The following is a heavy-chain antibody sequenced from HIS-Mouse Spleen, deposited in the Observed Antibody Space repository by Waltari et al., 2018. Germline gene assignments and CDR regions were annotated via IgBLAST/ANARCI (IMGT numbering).Heavy chain of an antibody. CDR2: IYYSGST. CDR3: AREIPYSSSWYDWYFDL. V-gene: IGHV4-39*07. Sequence: QLQLQESGPGLVKPSETVSLTRTLSGGPISRSSYSWGWIRQPPGKGLEWIGSIYYSGSTYYNPSLKSRVTISVDTSKNQFSLKLSSVTAADTAVYYCAREIPYSSSWYDWYFDLWGRGTLVTVSS. J-gene: IGHJ2*01. CDR1: GGPISRSSYS. D-gene: IGHD6-13*01.